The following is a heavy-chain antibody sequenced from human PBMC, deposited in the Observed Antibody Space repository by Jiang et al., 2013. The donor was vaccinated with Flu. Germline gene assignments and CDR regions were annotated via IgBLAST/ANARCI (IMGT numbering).Heavy chain of an antibody. CDR2: IYYSGST. J-gene: IGHJ2*01. CDR1: GGSISSSSYY. D-gene: IGHD4-17*01. Sequence: GPGLVKPSETLSLTCTVSGGSISSSSYYWGWIRQPPGKGLEWIGSIYYSGSTYYNPSLKSRVTISVDTSKNQFSLKLSSVTAADTAVYYCARHLPATVTTWGDWYFDLWGRGTLVTVSS. CDR3: ARHLPATVTTWGDWYFDL. V-gene: IGHV4-39*01.